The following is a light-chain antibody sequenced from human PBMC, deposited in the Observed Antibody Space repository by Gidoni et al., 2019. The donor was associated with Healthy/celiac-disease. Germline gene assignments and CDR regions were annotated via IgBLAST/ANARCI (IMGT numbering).Light chain of an antibody. CDR2: KAS. CDR3: QQYNSYSPT. Sequence: IQMPQSPSTLSASVGDRVTITCRASQSISSWLAWYQQKPGKAPKLPIYKASSLESGVPSRFSGSGSGTEFTLTISSLQPDDFATYYCQQYNSYSPTFXQXTKLEIK. CDR1: QSISSW. V-gene: IGKV1-5*03. J-gene: IGKJ2*01.